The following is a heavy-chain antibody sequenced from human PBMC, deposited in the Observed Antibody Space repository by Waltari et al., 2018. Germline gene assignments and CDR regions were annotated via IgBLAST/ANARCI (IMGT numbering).Heavy chain of an antibody. Sequence: QVQLVQSGAVMKKPGSSVKVSCKASEGTFNTYSVSWLRQAPGQGLEWLGRIVPDMGNTNVIRELGGRFIISVDKSTTTAYMQLNRLRIEDTAMYFCARGRGDGWNVNTFDVWGQGTMVMVSA. CDR1: EGTFNTYS. CDR2: IVPDMGNT. J-gene: IGHJ3*01. V-gene: IGHV1-69*04. D-gene: IGHD1-1*01. CDR3: ARGRGDGWNVNTFDV.